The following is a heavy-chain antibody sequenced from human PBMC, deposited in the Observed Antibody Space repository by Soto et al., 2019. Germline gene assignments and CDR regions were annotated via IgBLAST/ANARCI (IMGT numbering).Heavy chain of an antibody. Sequence: SETLSLTCAVNGGSFSGYYWTRIRQPPGKGLEWIGEINHSGSTNYNPSLKSRVTISVDTSKNQFSLKLRSVTAADTAVYYCARGYSSGWVFFDSWGQGTLVTVSS. J-gene: IGHJ4*02. CDR1: GGSFSGYY. CDR3: ARGYSSGWVFFDS. CDR2: INHSGST. D-gene: IGHD6-19*01. V-gene: IGHV4-34*01.